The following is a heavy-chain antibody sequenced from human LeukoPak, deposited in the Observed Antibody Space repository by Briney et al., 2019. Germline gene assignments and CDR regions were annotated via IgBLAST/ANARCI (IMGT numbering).Heavy chain of an antibody. J-gene: IGHJ5*02. CDR2: ISAYNGNT. D-gene: IGHD2-2*01. CDR1: GYTFTSYG. Sequence: ASVKVSCKASGYTFTSYGISWVRQAPGQGLEWMGWISAYNGNTNYAQKLQGRVTMTTDTSTSTDYMELSSLRSEDTAVYYCARRGSTSSPRFDPWGQGTLVTVSS. CDR3: ARRGSTSSPRFDP. V-gene: IGHV1-18*01.